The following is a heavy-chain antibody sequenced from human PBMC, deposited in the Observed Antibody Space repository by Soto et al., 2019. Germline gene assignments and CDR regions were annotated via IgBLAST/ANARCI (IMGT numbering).Heavy chain of an antibody. Sequence: QVQLVTSGAEVKKPGASVKVSCKASGYTFTSYDINWVRQATGQGLEWMGWMNPNSGNTGYAQKFQGRVTMTRNTSISTAYMELSSLRSEDTAVYYCARDDSDYGDYSIWFDPWGQGTLVTVSS. CDR1: GYTFTSYD. V-gene: IGHV1-8*01. D-gene: IGHD4-17*01. J-gene: IGHJ5*02. CDR3: ARDDSDYGDYSIWFDP. CDR2: MNPNSGNT.